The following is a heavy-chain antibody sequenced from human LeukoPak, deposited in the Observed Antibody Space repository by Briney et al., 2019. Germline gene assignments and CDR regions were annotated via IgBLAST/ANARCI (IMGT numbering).Heavy chain of an antibody. V-gene: IGHV4-38-2*02. Sequence: SETLSLTCTVSGYSISSGYYWGWIRQPPGKGLEWIGSIYHSGSTYYNPSLKSRVTISVDTSKNQFSLKLSSVTAADTAVYYCARDTGSGLGYWGQGTLVTVSS. CDR3: ARDTGSGLGY. J-gene: IGHJ4*02. CDR1: GYSISSGYY. D-gene: IGHD3-10*01. CDR2: IYHSGST.